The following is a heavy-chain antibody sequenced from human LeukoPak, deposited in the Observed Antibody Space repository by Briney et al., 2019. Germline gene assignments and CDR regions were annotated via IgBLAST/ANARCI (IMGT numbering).Heavy chain of an antibody. Sequence: TGGSLRLSCAASGFTFSDYTLHWVRQPPGKGLEWVALMSYDGNTKYYADSVKGRFTISRDNAKNTLYLQMNSLRAEDTAVYYCARLSASYGAPNWFDPWGQGPLVTVSS. J-gene: IGHJ5*02. CDR3: ARLSASYGAPNWFDP. V-gene: IGHV3-30-3*01. D-gene: IGHD4-17*01. CDR2: MSYDGNTK. CDR1: GFTFSDYT.